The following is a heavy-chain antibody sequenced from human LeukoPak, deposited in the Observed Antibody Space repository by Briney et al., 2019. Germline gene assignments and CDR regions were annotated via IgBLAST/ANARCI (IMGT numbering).Heavy chain of an antibody. D-gene: IGHD3-22*01. CDR2: IYYSGST. CDR1: GGSISSTSYY. Sequence: SETLSLTCTVSGGSISSTSYYWGWIRQPPGKGLEWIGYIYYSGSTYYNPSLKSRVTISVDTSKNQFSLKLSSVTAADTGVYYCARDKSLGYYDSSGYKDWGQGTLVTVSS. V-gene: IGHV4-30-4*08. CDR3: ARDKSLGYYDSSGYKD. J-gene: IGHJ4*02.